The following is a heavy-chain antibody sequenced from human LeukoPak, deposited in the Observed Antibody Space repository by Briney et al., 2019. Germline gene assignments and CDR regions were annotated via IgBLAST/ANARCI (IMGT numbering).Heavy chain of an antibody. CDR1: GGSISSYY. V-gene: IGHV4-59*01. D-gene: IGHD6-6*01. Sequence: SETLSLTCTVSGGSISSYYWSWNRQPPGKGLEWIGYIYYSGSTNYNPSLKSRVTISVDTSKNQFSLKLSSVTAADTAVYYCARDVYSSSLYNWFDPWGQGTLVTVSS. CDR2: IYYSGST. J-gene: IGHJ5*02. CDR3: ARDVYSSSLYNWFDP.